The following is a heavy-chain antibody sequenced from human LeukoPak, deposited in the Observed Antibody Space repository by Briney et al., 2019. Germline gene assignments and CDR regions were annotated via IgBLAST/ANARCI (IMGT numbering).Heavy chain of an antibody. CDR1: GFTFSNYY. CDR3: ARDLREADIFEY. CDR2: ITGDESST. V-gene: IGHV3-74*01. Sequence: PGGSLRLSCAASGFTFSNYYMHWVRQAPGKGLVWVSRITGDESSTTYADSVKGRFTISRDNAKNTLYLQMNSLRAEDTAVYYCARDLREADIFEYWGQGIVGTVSS. J-gene: IGHJ4*02. D-gene: IGHD1-26*01.